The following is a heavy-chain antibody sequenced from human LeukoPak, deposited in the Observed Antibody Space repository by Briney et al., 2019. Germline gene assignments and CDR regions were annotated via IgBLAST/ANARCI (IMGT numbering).Heavy chain of an antibody. J-gene: IGHJ6*02. Sequence: GESLKISCEGSGYDFTKYWIGWVRQMPGKGLEWMGIIYPGDSDTRYSPSFQGQVTISADKSISTAYLQWSSLKASDTAMYYCARQDYYDSSGSSYYGMDVWGQGTTVTVSS. CDR3: ARQDYYDSSGSSYYGMDV. D-gene: IGHD3-22*01. V-gene: IGHV5-51*01. CDR2: IYPGDSDT. CDR1: GYDFTKYW.